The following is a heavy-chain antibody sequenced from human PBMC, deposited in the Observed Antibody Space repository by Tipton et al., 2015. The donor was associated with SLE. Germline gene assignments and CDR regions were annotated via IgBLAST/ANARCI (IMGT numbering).Heavy chain of an antibody. J-gene: IGHJ3*02. CDR1: GFTFSNAW. V-gene: IGHV3-15*01. Sequence: SLRLSCAASGFTFSNAWMSWVRQAPGKGLEWVGRMKSKTDGGTTAYAAPVKGRFTISREDSKNPLYLQMNSLKTEDTAVYYCTTDAYCSSTSCQGAFDIWGQGTMVTVS. D-gene: IGHD2-2*01. CDR2: MKSKTDGGTT. CDR3: TTDAYCSSTSCQGAFDI.